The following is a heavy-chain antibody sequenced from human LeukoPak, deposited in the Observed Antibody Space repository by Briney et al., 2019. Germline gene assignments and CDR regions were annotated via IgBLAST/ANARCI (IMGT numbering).Heavy chain of an antibody. V-gene: IGHV1-18*04. CDR2: ISAYNGNT. J-gene: IGHJ6*02. D-gene: IGHD6-13*01. Sequence: ASVKVSCKASGYTFTGYYMHWVRQAPGQGLEWMGWISAYNGNTNYAQKLQGRVTMTTDTSTSTAYMELRSLRSDDTAVYYCARMGRTGYSSSWYGTAYYYYGMDVWGQGTTVTVSS. CDR1: GYTFTGYY. CDR3: ARMGRTGYSSSWYGTAYYYYGMDV.